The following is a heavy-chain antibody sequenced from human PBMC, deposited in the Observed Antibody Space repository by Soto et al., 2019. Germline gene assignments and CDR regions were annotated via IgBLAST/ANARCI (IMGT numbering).Heavy chain of an antibody. J-gene: IGHJ6*02. CDR2: TRNKANSYTT. CDR1: GFTFSDHY. Sequence: EVQLVESGGGLVQPGGSLRLSCAASGFTFSDHYMDWVRQAPGKGLEWVGRTRNKANSYTTEYAASVKGRFTISRDDSKNSLYLQMNSLKTEDTAVYYCARRMGGSGGMDVWGQGTTVTVSS. CDR3: ARRMGGSGGMDV. D-gene: IGHD3-10*01. V-gene: IGHV3-72*01.